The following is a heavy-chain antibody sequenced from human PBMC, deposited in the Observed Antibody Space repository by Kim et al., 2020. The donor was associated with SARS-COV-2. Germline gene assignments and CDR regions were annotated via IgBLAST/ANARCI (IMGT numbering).Heavy chain of an antibody. J-gene: IGHJ6*02. V-gene: IGHV3-74*01. D-gene: IGHD3-9*01. CDR3: ARTGFGPYYYYGMDV. Sequence: DSVKGRFTISRDNAKNTLYLQMNSLRAEDTAVYYWARTGFGPYYYYGMDVWGQGTTVTVSS.